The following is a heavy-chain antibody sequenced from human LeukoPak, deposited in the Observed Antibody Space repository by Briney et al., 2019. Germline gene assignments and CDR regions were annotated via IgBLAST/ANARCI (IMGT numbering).Heavy chain of an antibody. Sequence: GGSLRLSCAASGITFSSCVLSWVRLAPGKGLEWVSSISGSGANTYYADSVKGRFTISRDNSRNTLYLQMNSLSAEDTAVYYCAGRHYYGSGTYYNPLDYWGQGTLVTVSS. J-gene: IGHJ4*02. D-gene: IGHD3-10*01. CDR3: AGRHYYGSGTYYNPLDY. V-gene: IGHV3-23*01. CDR2: ISGSGANT. CDR1: GITFSSCV.